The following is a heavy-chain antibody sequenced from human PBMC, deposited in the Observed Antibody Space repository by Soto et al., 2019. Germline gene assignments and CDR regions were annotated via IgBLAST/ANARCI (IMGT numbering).Heavy chain of an antibody. CDR3: AHSRYSRSSFDY. J-gene: IGHJ4*02. V-gene: IGHV2-5*02. CDR2: IYWDDDK. CDR1: GFSLTSNDVG. Sequence: GSGPTLVNPTQTLTLTCTFSGFSLTSNDVGVGWIRQPPGKALEWLALIYWDDDKRYSPSLKSRLTITKDTSKNQVVLRMTNMDPVDTATYYCAHSRYSRSSFDYWGQRTLVTVSS. D-gene: IGHD6-6*01.